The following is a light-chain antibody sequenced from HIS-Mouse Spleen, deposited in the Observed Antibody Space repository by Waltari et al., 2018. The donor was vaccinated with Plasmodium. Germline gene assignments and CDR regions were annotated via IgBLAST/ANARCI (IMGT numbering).Light chain of an antibody. Sequence: EIVTTQSPATLSVSPGDRATLPCRASQSVSSNLAWYQQKPGQPPRLLIYGAHTRATGIPARFSGSGSGTEFTLTFSSLQSEDFAVYYCQQYNNWSFTFGPGTKVDIK. CDR1: QSVSSN. J-gene: IGKJ3*01. CDR3: QQYNNWSFT. V-gene: IGKV3-15*01. CDR2: GAH.